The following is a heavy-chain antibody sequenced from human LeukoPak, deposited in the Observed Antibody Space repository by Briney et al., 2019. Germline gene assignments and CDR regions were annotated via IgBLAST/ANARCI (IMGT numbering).Heavy chain of an antibody. V-gene: IGHV3-23*01. Sequence: GGSLSLFCAASGLTFSSYAMRWVRQDPGRGLGWVLAISGSGGSTYYADSVKGRFTISRANSKNTLYLQMNSQRAEDTAVYYCAKGPSNYPGIPFDYWGQGTLVTVSS. J-gene: IGHJ4*02. CDR1: GLTFSSYA. CDR2: ISGSGGST. D-gene: IGHD4-11*01. CDR3: AKGPSNYPGIPFDY.